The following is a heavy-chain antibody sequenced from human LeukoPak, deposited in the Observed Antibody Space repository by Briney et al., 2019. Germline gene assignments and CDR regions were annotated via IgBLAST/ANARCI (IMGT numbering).Heavy chain of an antibody. V-gene: IGHV4-59*01. D-gene: IGHD5-18*01. CDR3: AREVGYSYPTFDY. CDR2: IYYSGST. J-gene: IGHJ4*02. CDR1: GGSISSYY. Sequence: PSETLSLTCTVSGGSISSYYWSWIRQPPGKGLEWIGYIYYSGSTNYNPSLKSRVTISVDTSKNQFSLKLSSVTAADTAVYYCAREVGYSYPTFDYWGQGTLVIVSS.